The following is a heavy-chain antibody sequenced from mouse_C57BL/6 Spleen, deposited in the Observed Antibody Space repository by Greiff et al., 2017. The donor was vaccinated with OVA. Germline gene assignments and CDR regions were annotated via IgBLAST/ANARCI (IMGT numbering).Heavy chain of an antibody. Sequence: EVQLQESGPGLVKPSQSLSLTCSVTGYSITSGYYWNWIRQFPGNKLEWMGYISYDGSNNYNPSLKNRISITRDTSKNQFFLKLNSVTTEDTATYYCAREWDGAFDYWGQGTTLTVSS. J-gene: IGHJ2*01. CDR3: AREWDGAFDY. D-gene: IGHD4-1*01. V-gene: IGHV3-6*01. CDR2: ISYDGSN. CDR1: GYSITSGYY.